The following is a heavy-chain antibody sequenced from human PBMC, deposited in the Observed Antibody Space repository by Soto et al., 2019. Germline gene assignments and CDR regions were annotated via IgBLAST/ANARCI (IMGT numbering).Heavy chain of an antibody. J-gene: IGHJ6*02. D-gene: IGHD2-15*01. CDR2: ISYDGSNT. V-gene: IGHV3-30*18. CDR1: GFTFSSFG. Sequence: QVQLVESVGGVVQPGRSLRLSCAVSGFTFSSFGMHWVRQAPGKGLEWVAVISYDGSNTYYADSLKGRFTISRDNSKNTLYLQMNSLRVEDTAVYYCAKALGYCSGGSCYPPGYYYGMDVWGQGTTVTVSS. CDR3: AKALGYCSGGSCYPPGYYYGMDV.